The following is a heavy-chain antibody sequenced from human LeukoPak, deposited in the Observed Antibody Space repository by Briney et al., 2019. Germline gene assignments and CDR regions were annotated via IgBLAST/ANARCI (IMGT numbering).Heavy chain of an antibody. CDR2: INHSGST. CDR3: AKSGWVTVHDAFDI. J-gene: IGHJ3*02. CDR1: GGSFSGYY. D-gene: IGHD6-19*01. V-gene: IGHV4-34*01. Sequence: SETLSLTCAVYGGSFSGYYWSWVRQPPGKGLEWIGEINHSGSTNYNPSLKSRVTISVDTSKNQFSLRLSSVTAADTAVYYCAKSGWVTVHDAFDIWGQGTMVTVSS.